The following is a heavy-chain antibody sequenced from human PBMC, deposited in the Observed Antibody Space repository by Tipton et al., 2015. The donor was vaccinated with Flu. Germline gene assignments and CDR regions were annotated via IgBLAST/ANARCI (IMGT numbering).Heavy chain of an antibody. V-gene: IGHV3-7*04. CDR1: GFIFCRYW. J-gene: IGHJ4*02. CDR2: IKEDGSQQ. Sequence: SLRLSCAASGFIFCRYWIRWVRQAPGKGLEWVANIKEDGSQQYSVDSVRGRFTISRDNAKNSLYLQMNSLRAEDTAVYFCARGTRHFDSTGYFDSWGQGTLGTVSS. D-gene: IGHD3-22*01. CDR3: ARGTRHFDSTGYFDS.